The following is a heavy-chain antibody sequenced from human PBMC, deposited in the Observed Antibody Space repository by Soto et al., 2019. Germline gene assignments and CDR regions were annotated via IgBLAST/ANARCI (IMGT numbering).Heavy chain of an antibody. D-gene: IGHD5-18*01. J-gene: IGHJ4*02. V-gene: IGHV3-33*01. Sequence: GGSLRLSCAASGFTFSSHGMHWVRQAPGKGLEWVAVIWYDGSDKYYADSVKGRFTISRDNSKNTLYLQMNSLRAEDTAMYYCAGGGGHMFYYFDYWGQGTLVTVYS. CDR3: AGGGGHMFYYFDY. CDR2: IWYDGSDK. CDR1: GFTFSSHG.